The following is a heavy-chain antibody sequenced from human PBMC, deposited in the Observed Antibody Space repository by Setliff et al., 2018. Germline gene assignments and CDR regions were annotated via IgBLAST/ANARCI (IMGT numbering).Heavy chain of an antibody. CDR1: GYNFKTYA. J-gene: IGHJ1*01. Sequence: ASVKVSCKASGYNFKTYAISWVRRAPGQGLEWMGFISLYDGHTNYAQNFQGRLTVTTDTSTSTAYMELSSLRFDDTAVYYCARGNPAERYEYWGQGTLVTVSS. V-gene: IGHV1-18*01. CDR3: ARGNPAERYEY. CDR2: ISLYDGHT. D-gene: IGHD5-12*01.